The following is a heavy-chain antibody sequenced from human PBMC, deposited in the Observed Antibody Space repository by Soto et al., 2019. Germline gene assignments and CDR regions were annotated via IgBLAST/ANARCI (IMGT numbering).Heavy chain of an antibody. J-gene: IGHJ6*03. Sequence: VQLQESGEGLVKPSETLSLTCTVSGGSVSSYHWTWIRQSPGKGLEWIGYIYYNGTTDYNPSLKSRVTISVITSKRQFSLRLTSVTAADTAVYYCAREFFWRSSSSPTYYYYLDVWGKGTTVTVSS. D-gene: IGHD6-6*01. V-gene: IGHV4-59*02. CDR2: IYYNGTT. CDR1: GGSVSSYH. CDR3: AREFFWRSSSSPTYYYYLDV.